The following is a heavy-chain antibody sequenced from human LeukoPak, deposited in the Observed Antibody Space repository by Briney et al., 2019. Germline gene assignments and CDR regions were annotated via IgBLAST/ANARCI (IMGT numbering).Heavy chain of an antibody. J-gene: IGHJ6*02. CDR1: GYTFTSYG. V-gene: IGHV1-18*01. Sequence: ASVKVSCKASGYTFTSYGDSWLRQAPGQGLEWMGWISAYNGNTNYAQKVQARVTMTRDTSTSTAYMELRSLRSDDTAVYYCARGLPWGQNSLYGMDVWGQGTTVTVSS. CDR3: ARGLPWGQNSLYGMDV. D-gene: IGHD7-27*01. CDR2: ISAYNGNT.